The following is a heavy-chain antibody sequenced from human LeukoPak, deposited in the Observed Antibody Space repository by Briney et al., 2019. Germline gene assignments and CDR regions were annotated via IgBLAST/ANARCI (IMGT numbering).Heavy chain of an antibody. Sequence: QPGGSLRLSCTASGLSISGYWMHWVRQAPGKGLVWLSRINSDGSGTDYADSVKGRFTVSRGNGKNTVYLRMSSLRAEDTAVYYCARDPYILDAAWGQGTLVTVSS. CDR3: ARDPYILDAA. D-gene: IGHD3-16*01. CDR1: GLSISGYW. J-gene: IGHJ5*02. V-gene: IGHV3-74*01. CDR2: INSDGSGT.